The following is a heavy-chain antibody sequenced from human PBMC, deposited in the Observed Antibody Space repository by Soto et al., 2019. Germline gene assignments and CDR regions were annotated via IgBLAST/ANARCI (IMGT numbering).Heavy chain of an antibody. Sequence: LRLSCAASGFTLRTYTMNWVRQAPGKGLEWVSSISISSSGGYYADSVRGRFTISRDNAKNALYLQMNSLRADDTAVYFCVRGMNPLFGGQGTLVTVSS. CDR2: ISISSSGG. J-gene: IGHJ4*01. V-gene: IGHV3-21*06. CDR1: GFTLRTYT. CDR3: VRGMNPLF.